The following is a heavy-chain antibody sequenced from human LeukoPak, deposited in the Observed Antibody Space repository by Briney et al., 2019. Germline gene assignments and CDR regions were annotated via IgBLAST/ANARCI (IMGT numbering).Heavy chain of an antibody. CDR3: AKDSGLRWFGENYYYMDV. CDR2: ISGSGDTT. V-gene: IGHV3-23*01. CDR1: GFPFSNYG. J-gene: IGHJ6*03. Sequence: GGSLRLSCAASGFPFSNYGMSWVRQAPGKGLESVSAISGSGDTTYYADSVKGRFTISRDNSKNTLYLQMNSLRAEDTAVYYCAKDSGLRWFGENYYYMDVWGKGTTVTISS. D-gene: IGHD3-10*01.